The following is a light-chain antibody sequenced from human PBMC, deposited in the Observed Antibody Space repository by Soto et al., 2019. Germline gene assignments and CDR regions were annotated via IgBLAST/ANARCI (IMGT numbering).Light chain of an antibody. J-gene: IGLJ1*01. CDR1: SSDVGGYNY. V-gene: IGLV2-8*01. Sequence: QSVLTQPPSASGSPGQSVTISCTGTSSDVGGYNYVSWYQQHPGKAPKLMIYEVSKRPSGVPDRFSGSKSGNTASLTVSGLQAEDEADYYCSSYAASNNLGFGTGTKVTDL. CDR2: EVS. CDR3: SSYAASNNLG.